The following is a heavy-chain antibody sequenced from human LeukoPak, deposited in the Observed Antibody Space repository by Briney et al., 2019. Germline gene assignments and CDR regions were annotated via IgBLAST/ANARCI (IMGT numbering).Heavy chain of an antibody. D-gene: IGHD4-17*01. CDR1: GGSISSYY. CDR3: ARLSTVTTSFDY. V-gene: IGHV4-59*12. J-gene: IGHJ4*02. Sequence: ASETLSLTCTVSGGSISSYYWSWIRQPPGKGLEWIGYIYYSGSTNYNPSLKSRVTISVDTSKNQFSLKVSSVTAADTAVYYCARLSTVTTSFDYWGQGTLVTVSS. CDR2: IYYSGST.